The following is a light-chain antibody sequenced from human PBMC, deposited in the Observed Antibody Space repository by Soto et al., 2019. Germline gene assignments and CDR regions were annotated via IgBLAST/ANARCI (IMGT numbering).Light chain of an antibody. Sequence: EIVLTQAPGTLSLSPGERATLSCRSSEAVAGSYLAWYQQKPGQAPRLLIYDASNRATGIPARFSGTGSGTEFTLTISSLQSEDFALYYCQQYNDWPLTFGQGTKVDIK. CDR1: EAVAGSY. CDR3: QQYNDWPLT. J-gene: IGKJ1*01. V-gene: IGKV3D-15*01. CDR2: DAS.